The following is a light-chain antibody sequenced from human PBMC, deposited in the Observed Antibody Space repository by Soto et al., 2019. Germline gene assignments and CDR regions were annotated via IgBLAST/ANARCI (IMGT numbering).Light chain of an antibody. CDR1: SSDVGGYNY. CDR2: DVS. J-gene: IGLJ2*01. CDR3: SSYTSSSTMV. Sequence: QSALTQSASVSGSPGQSITISCTGTSSDVGGYNYVSWYQQHPGKAPKLMIYDVSNRPSGVSNRFSGSKSGNTASLTISGLQDEDEADYYCSSYTSSSTMVFGGGTKVTVL. V-gene: IGLV2-14*01.